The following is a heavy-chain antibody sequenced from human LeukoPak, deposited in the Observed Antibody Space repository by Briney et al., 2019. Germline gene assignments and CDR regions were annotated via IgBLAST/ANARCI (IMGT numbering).Heavy chain of an antibody. J-gene: IGHJ5*02. CDR1: VGTFSSYA. CDR2: IIPIFGTA. D-gene: IGHD3-22*01. V-gene: IGHV1-69*13. Sequence: GASVKVSCKASVGTFSSYAISWVRQAPGQGLEWMGGIIPIFGTANYAQKFQGRVTITSDESTSPAYMELSRLRSADTAVYYCARSQKPFTYYYDSSGSLNWFDPWGQGTLVTVSS. CDR3: ARSQKPFTYYYDSSGSLNWFDP.